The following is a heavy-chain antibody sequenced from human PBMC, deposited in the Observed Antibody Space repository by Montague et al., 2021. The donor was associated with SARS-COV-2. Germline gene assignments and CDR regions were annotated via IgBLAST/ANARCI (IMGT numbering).Heavy chain of an antibody. CDR3: ARLDGLGY. CDR1: GDSISSSNW. V-gene: IGHV4-4*02. CDR2: IYHGGST. Sequence: SETLSLTCAVSGDSISSSNWGSWVRQPPGKGLEWIGEIYHGGSTNYNPSLKSRVTMSIDESRNQFSLSLSSLTAADTAVYYCARLDGLGYWGQGTLVAVSS. J-gene: IGHJ4*02. D-gene: IGHD3/OR15-3a*01.